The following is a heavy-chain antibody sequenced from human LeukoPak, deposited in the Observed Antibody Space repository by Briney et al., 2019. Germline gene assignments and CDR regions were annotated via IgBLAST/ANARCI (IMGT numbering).Heavy chain of an antibody. CDR3: AREGYYYYYMDV. CDR1: GGSISSYY. Sequence: SETLSLTCTVSGGSISSYYWNWIRQPAGKGLEWIGRIYTSGSTNYNPPLKSRVTMSVDTSKNQFSLKLSSVTAAYTAVYYCAREGYYYYYMDVWGKGTTVTVSS. V-gene: IGHV4-4*07. J-gene: IGHJ6*03. CDR2: IYTSGST.